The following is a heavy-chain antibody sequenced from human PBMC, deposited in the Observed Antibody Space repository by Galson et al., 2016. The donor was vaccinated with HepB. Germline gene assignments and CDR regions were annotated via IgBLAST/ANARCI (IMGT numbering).Heavy chain of an antibody. CDR2: IYGGGTT. Sequence: SLRLSCAASGFTVSRNYMTWVRQAPGKGLEWVSVIYGGGTTYYADSARGRLIITRDSSKNTLYLQMNSLRVEDTAVYYCASHGGSPTGILGPTEGLDYWGLGTLVTVSS. CDR1: GFTVSRNY. V-gene: IGHV3-53*01. J-gene: IGHJ4*02. D-gene: IGHD1-26*01. CDR3: ASHGGSPTGILGPTEGLDY.